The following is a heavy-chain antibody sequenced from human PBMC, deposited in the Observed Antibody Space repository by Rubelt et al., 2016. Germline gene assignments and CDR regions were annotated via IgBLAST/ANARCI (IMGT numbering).Heavy chain of an antibody. V-gene: IGHV3-21*01. CDR2: ISSSSSYI. CDR1: GFTFSSYS. Sequence: EVQLVESGGCLVKPGGSLRLSCAASGFTFSSYSMNWVRQAPGKGLEWVSSISSSSSYIYYADSVKGRFTISRDNANNSMYLPMNSMRAEDTAVYYCAREGSGGSGSYYYYGMDVWGQGTTVTVSS. D-gene: IGHD3-10*01. CDR3: AREGSGGSGSYYYYGMDV. J-gene: IGHJ6*02.